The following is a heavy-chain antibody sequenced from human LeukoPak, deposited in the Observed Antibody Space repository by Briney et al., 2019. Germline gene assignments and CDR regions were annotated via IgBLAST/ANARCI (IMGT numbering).Heavy chain of an antibody. Sequence: GGSLRLTCAASGFTFSSHAMSWVRQAPEKGLEWVSAISGRGGSTYYADSVKGRFTISRDNSKNTLFLQMNSLRAKDTAVYYWAKVYYDSGAHRWFDPWGQGTLVTVSS. J-gene: IGHJ5*02. CDR1: GFTFSSHA. CDR3: AKVYYDSGAHRWFDP. V-gene: IGHV3-23*01. D-gene: IGHD3-22*01. CDR2: ISGRGGST.